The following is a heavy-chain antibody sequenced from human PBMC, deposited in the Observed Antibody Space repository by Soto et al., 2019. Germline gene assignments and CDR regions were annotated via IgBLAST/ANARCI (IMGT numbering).Heavy chain of an antibody. CDR1: GYTFTSYG. D-gene: IGHD2-15*01. CDR2: ISAYNGNT. CDR3: ARPYCSGGSCSNWFDP. J-gene: IGHJ5*02. Sequence: ASVKVSCKASGYTFTSYGISWVRQAPGQGLEWMGWISAYNGNTNYAQKLQGRVTMTTDTSTSTAYMELRSLRSDDTAVYYCARPYCSGGSCSNWFDPWGQGTLVTVSS. V-gene: IGHV1-18*01.